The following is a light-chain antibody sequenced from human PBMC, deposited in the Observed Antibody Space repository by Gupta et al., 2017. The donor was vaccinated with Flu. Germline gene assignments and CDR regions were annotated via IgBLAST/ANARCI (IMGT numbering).Light chain of an antibody. Sequence: DIQLSQSTSSLSASVGDRVTITCRASQGISSYLAWYQQKPGKAPKLLIYAASTLQSGVPSRFSGSGSGTEFTLTISSLQPEDFATYYCQQLNSYSALTFGGGTKVEIK. CDR3: QQLNSYSALT. CDR1: QGISSY. CDR2: AAS. V-gene: IGKV1-9*01. J-gene: IGKJ4*01.